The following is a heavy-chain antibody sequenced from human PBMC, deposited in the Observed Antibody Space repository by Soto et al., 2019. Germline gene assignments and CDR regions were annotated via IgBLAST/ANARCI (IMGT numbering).Heavy chain of an antibody. Sequence: QVQLQESGPGLVKPSETLSLTCSVSGGSISGYYWSWIRQPPGKGLEWIGYIYATVSTKDNPSLKSRVTLAIDTSKNQFSLRLSSVTAADTAVYYCAREQWLVRGVFDYWGQGTLVTVSS. CDR1: GGSISGYY. CDR3: AREQWLVRGVFDY. V-gene: IGHV4-59*01. CDR2: IYATVST. D-gene: IGHD6-19*01. J-gene: IGHJ4*02.